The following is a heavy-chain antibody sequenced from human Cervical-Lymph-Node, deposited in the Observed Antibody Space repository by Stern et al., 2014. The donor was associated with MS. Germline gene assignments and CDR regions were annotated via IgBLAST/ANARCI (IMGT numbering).Heavy chain of an antibody. CDR1: GGTFNTNV. V-gene: IGHV1-69*01. CDR3: ARAAYSTSSYNY. Sequence: VQLVESRAEVKKPGSSVKVSCKASGGTFNTNVISWVRQAPGQGLEWMGGIIPIFGTALYAQKFQGRVTITANESTRAVYMELSSLRSEDTAVYYCARAAYSTSSYNYWGQGTLVIVSS. J-gene: IGHJ4*02. CDR2: IIPIFGTA. D-gene: IGHD6-6*01.